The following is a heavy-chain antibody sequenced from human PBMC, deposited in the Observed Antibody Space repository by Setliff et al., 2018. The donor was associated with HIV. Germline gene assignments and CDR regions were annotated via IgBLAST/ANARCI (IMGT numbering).Heavy chain of an antibody. J-gene: IGHJ5*02. Sequence: SETLSLTCAVSGYSISSGYYWGWIRQPPGKGLEWIGSISHSGSTYYNPSLKSRVTISVDTSKNQFSLKLSSVTAADTAVYYCARLTRTSSTSYKGRFDPWGLGTLVTVSS. CDR1: GYSISSGYY. CDR2: ISHSGST. V-gene: IGHV4-38-2*01. D-gene: IGHD6-13*01. CDR3: ARLTRTSSTSYKGRFDP.